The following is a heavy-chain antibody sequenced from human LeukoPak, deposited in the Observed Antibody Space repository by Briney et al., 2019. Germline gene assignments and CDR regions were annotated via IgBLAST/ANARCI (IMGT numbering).Heavy chain of an antibody. J-gene: IGHJ4*02. CDR3: AKGGSRWTYYFDY. CDR2: ISGTGDST. D-gene: IGHD6-13*01. Sequence: GGSLRLSYVASGFTFSSCAMNWVRQAPGKGLEWVSVISGTGDSTYYADSVKGRFTISRDNSKNTLYLQMNSLRAEDTAIYYCAKGGSRWTYYFDYRGQGTLVTVSS. V-gene: IGHV3-23*01. CDR1: GFTFSSCA.